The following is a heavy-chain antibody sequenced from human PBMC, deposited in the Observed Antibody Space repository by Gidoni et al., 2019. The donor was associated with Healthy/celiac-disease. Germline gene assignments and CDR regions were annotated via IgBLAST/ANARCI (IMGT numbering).Heavy chain of an antibody. Sequence: QVQLVQSGAEVQKPGSSVKVSCKASGCTFSSYTNSWVRQAPGQGLEWMGRLLPILGIANYAQKFQGRVTITADKSTSTAYMELSSLSSEDTAVYYCSSGEAGATGFDYWGQGTLVTVSS. V-gene: IGHV1-69*02. D-gene: IGHD3-10*01. CDR1: GCTFSSYT. CDR3: SSGEAGATGFDY. J-gene: IGHJ4*02. CDR2: LLPILGIA.